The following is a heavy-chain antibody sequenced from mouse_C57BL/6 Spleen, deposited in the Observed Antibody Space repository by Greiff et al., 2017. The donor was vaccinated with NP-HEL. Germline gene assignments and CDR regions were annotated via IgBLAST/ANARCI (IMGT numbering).Heavy chain of an antibody. Sequence: QVHVKQPGAELVKPGASVKMSCKASGYTFTSYWITWVKQRPGQGLEWIGDIYPGSGSTNYNEKFKSKATLTVDTSSSTAYMQLSSLTSEDSAVYYCASSNFYFDYWGQGTTLTVSS. CDR3: ASSNFYFDY. D-gene: IGHD4-1*01. CDR1: GYTFTSYW. V-gene: IGHV1-55*01. J-gene: IGHJ2*01. CDR2: IYPGSGST.